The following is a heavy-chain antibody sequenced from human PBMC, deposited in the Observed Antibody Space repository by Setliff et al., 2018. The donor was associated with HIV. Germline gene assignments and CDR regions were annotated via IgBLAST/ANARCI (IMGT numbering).Heavy chain of an antibody. CDR2: IVPVFGIG. J-gene: IGHJ5*02. CDR1: GGTFSTYA. Sequence: GASVKVSCKASGGTFSTYAISWVRQAPGQGLEWMGGIVPVFGIGRSPQKFQGRVIITADDSTSTAYMELSSLTSGDTAVYYCAAGLNYYDRSGLGAWGQGTLVTVSS. V-gene: IGHV1-69*13. D-gene: IGHD3-22*01. CDR3: AAGLNYYDRSGLGA.